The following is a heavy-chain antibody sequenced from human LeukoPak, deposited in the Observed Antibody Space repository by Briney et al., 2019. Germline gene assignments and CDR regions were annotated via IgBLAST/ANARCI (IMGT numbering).Heavy chain of an antibody. J-gene: IGHJ4*02. CDR2: ISYDGSNK. D-gene: IGHD2-2*01. Sequence: PGGSLRLSCAASGFTFSSYGMHWVRQAPGKGLEWVAVISYDGSNKYYADSVKGRFTISRDNSKNTLYLQMNSLRAEDTAVYYCAREPDIVVVPAASLDYWGQGTLVTVSS. V-gene: IGHV3-30*03. CDR3: AREPDIVVVPAASLDY. CDR1: GFTFSSYG.